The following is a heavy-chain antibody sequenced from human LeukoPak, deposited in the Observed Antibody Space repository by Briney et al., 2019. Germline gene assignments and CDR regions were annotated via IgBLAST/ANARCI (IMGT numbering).Heavy chain of an antibody. CDR3: ARDYCSSTSCYRDDAFDI. D-gene: IGHD2-2*01. Sequence: PSETLSLTCAVYGGSFSGYYWSWIRQPPGKGLEWIGEINHSGGTNYNPSLKSRVTISVDTSKNQFSLKLSSVTAADTAVYYCARDYCSSTSCYRDDAFDIWGQGTMVTVSS. J-gene: IGHJ3*02. CDR2: INHSGGT. V-gene: IGHV4-34*01. CDR1: GGSFSGYY.